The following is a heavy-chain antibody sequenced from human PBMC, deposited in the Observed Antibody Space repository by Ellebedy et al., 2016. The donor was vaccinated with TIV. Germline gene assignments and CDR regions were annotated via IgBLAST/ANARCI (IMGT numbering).Heavy chain of an antibody. V-gene: IGHV4-30-4*01. D-gene: IGHD3-16*01. J-gene: IGHJ6*02. CDR2: IYYSGNT. Sequence: MPSETLSLTCTVSGGSISSGDYYWSWIRQPPGKGLEWIGYIYYSGNTYHNPSLKSRVTISVDTSKNQFSLKLSSVTAADTAVYYCARGLGLDVWGQGTTVTVSS. CDR3: ARGLGLDV. CDR1: GGSISSGDYY.